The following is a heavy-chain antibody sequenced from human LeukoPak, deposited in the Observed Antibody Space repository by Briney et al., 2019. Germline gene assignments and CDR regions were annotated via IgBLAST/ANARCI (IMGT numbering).Heavy chain of an antibody. CDR1: GGSISSYY. V-gene: IGHV4-59*01. D-gene: IGHD6-6*01. J-gene: IGHJ4*02. Sequence: SETLSLICTVRGGSISSYYWSWIRQPPGKGLEWMGYIYYSGSTNYNPSLKSRVTISGDTSKNPFSLKLSSVPAADTAVYYCARAGGSIAARLDYWGQGALVTLSS. CDR2: IYYSGST. CDR3: ARAGGSIAARLDY.